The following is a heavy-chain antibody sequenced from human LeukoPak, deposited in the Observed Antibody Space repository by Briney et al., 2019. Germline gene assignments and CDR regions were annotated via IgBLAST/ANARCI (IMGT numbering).Heavy chain of an antibody. J-gene: IGHJ4*02. V-gene: IGHV3-7*01. D-gene: IGHD2-15*01. CDR2: IRGDGSER. Sequence: GGGLGLFCETSGFTFNDYWERWVRQAPGKGLEWVANIRGDGSERYYVDSVKGRFTISRDNAKNSLHLQMNSLRAEDTAVYYCAKDFARYWGQGTLVTVSS. CDR1: GFTFNDYW. CDR3: AKDFARY.